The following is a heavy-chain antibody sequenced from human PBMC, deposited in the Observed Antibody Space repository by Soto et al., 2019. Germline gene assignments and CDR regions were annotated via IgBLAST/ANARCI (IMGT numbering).Heavy chain of an antibody. V-gene: IGHV3-48*04. J-gene: IGHJ3*01. CDR2: ISSSSSVI. CDR3: ARYLVIPRAFDL. CDR1: GFAFSTYS. D-gene: IGHD2-15*01. Sequence: GGSLRLSCAVSGFAFSTYSMTWVRQAPGKGLEWVSYISSSSSVIYYADSVKGRITVSRDNAKNSLFLQMHSLRADDTAVYECARYLVIPRAFDLWGQGRTVTVSS.